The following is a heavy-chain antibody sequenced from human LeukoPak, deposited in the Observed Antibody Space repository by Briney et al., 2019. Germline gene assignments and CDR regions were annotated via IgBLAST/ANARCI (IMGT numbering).Heavy chain of an antibody. V-gene: IGHV3-11*06. CDR2: ISSSSSYT. CDR3: ARDMVYGSGSYLLDAFDI. CDR1: GFTFSDYY. D-gene: IGHD3-10*01. J-gene: IGHJ3*02. Sequence: PGGSLRLSCAASGFTFSDYYMSWIRQAPGKGLERISYISSSSSYTNYADSVKGRFTISRDNSKNRLYLQMSSLRAEDTALYYCARDMVYGSGSYLLDAFDIWGQGTMVTVSS.